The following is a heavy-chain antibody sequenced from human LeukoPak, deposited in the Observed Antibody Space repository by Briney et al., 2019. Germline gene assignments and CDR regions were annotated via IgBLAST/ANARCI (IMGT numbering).Heavy chain of an antibody. CDR1: GYTFTSYG. J-gene: IGHJ5*02. CDR3: AGDLTMKSDWCEP. V-gene: IGHV1-18*01. D-gene: IGHD3-22*01. Sequence: ASVKVSCNASGYTFTSYGISWVRQPPGQGLEWMGWISAYNGNTNYAQKIQGRVTMITDTSTSTAYMELRSLRSDDTAVYYCAGDLTMKSDWCEPWGQGTLVTVSS. CDR2: ISAYNGNT.